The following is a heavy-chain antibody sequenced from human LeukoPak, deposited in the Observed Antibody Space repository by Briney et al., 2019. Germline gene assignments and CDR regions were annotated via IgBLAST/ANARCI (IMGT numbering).Heavy chain of an antibody. V-gene: IGHV3-38-3*01. CDR2: ISGGST. D-gene: IGHD5/OR15-5a*01. Sequence: PGGSLRLSCAASGFTISSNEMSWVRQAPGKGLEWVSSISGGSTYYADSRKGRFTISRDNSKNSLYLQMNSLRAEDTAVYYCARETSLALLDYWGQGTLVTVSS. CDR3: ARETSLALLDY. CDR1: GFTISSNE. J-gene: IGHJ4*02.